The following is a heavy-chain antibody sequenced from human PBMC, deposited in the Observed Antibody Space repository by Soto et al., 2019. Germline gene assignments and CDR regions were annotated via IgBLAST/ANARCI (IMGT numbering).Heavy chain of an antibody. CDR1: GYTFTGYY. CDR2: INPNSGGT. CDR3: ARVRRSPYAMDV. D-gene: IGHD2-2*01. Sequence: ASVKVSCKASGYTFTGYYMHWVRQAPGQGLEWMGWINPNSGGTEYAQKFQGRVTMTRETSISTAYMDLRSLISDDTAVYYCARVRRSPYAMDVWGQGTTVTVSS. V-gene: IGHV1-2*02. J-gene: IGHJ6*02.